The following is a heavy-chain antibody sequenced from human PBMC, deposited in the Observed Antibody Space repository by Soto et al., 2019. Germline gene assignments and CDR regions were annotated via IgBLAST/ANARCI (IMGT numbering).Heavy chain of an antibody. V-gene: IGHV4-39*01. Sequence: SETLSLTCTVSGGSISSSSYYWGWIRQPPXKGLEWIGSIYYSGSTYHNPSLKSRVTISVDTSKNQFSLKLSSVTAADTALYYCARLVFYCSRPSCNGYYYYGLDVWGRGTTVTVSS. CDR1: GGSISSSSYY. J-gene: IGHJ6*02. CDR3: ARLVFYCSRPSCNGYYYYGLDV. CDR2: IYYSGST. D-gene: IGHD2-2*01.